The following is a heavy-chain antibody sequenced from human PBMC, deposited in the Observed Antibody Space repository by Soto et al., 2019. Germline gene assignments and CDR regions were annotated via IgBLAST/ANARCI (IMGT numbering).Heavy chain of an antibody. CDR3: TRAPRGIIVAPDY. V-gene: IGHV1-18*01. CDR2: INVGNGNT. D-gene: IGHD6-19*01. J-gene: IGHJ4*02. CDR1: GYTYYRHG. Sequence: ASVKVSCKASGYTYYRHGITWVRQAPGQRLEWMGWINVGNGNTKYSQNLQGRVTVSTDTSISTTYMELSSLTSEDTAVYYCTRAPRGIIVAPDYWGQGTLVTVSS.